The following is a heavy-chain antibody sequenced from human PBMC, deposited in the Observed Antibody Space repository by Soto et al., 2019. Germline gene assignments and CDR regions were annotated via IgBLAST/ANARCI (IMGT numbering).Heavy chain of an antibody. CDR2: INAGNGNT. CDR1: GYTFTSYA. V-gene: IGHV1-3*01. CDR3: AVKGSYYYDSSGDDAFDS. D-gene: IGHD3-22*01. J-gene: IGHJ3*02. Sequence: ASVKVSCKASGYTFTSYAMHWVRQAPGQRLEWMGWINAGNGNTKYSQKFQGRVTITRDTSASTAYMELSSLRSEDTAVYYCAVKGSYYYDSSGDDAFDSWGQGTMDTGS.